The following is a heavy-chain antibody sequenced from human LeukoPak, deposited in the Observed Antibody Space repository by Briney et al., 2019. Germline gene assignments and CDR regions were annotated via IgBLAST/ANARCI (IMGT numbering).Heavy chain of an antibody. CDR1: GFTFSSYA. V-gene: IGHV3-23*01. CDR2: ISGSGGST. D-gene: IGHD4-17*01. CDR3: ARDYADYVGYFFFDY. Sequence: GGSLRLSCAASGFTFSSYAMSWVRQAPGKGLEWVPAISGSGGSTYYADSVKGRFTISRDNSKNTLYLQMNSLRAEDTAVYYCARDYADYVGYFFFDYWGQGTLVTVSS. J-gene: IGHJ4*02.